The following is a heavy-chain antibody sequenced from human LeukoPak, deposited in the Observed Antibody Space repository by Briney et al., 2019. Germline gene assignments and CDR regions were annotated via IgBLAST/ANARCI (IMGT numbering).Heavy chain of an antibody. D-gene: IGHD4-17*01. J-gene: IGHJ4*02. CDR2: ISSSSSYI. V-gene: IGHV3-21*01. CDR3: ARGDYGDYFDY. Sequence: PGGPLRLSCAASGFTFSSYSMNWVRQAPGKGLEWASSISSSSSYIYYADSVKGRFTISRDNAKNSLYLQMNSLRAEDTAVYYCARGDYGDYFDYWGQGTLVTVSS. CDR1: GFTFSSYS.